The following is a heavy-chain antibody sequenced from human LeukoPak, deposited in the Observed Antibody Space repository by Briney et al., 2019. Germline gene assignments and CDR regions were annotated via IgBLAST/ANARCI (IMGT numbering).Heavy chain of an antibody. V-gene: IGHV5-51*01. CDR2: IYPGDSDT. J-gene: IGHJ4*02. Sequence: GECLKISCKGSGYSFTSCWIGWVRQMPGKGLEWMGIIYPGDSDTRYSPSFQGQVTISADKSISTAYLQWSSLKASDTAMYYCARIYYYDSSGYWGHFDYWGQGTLVTVSS. CDR1: GYSFTSCW. D-gene: IGHD3-22*01. CDR3: ARIYYYDSSGYWGHFDY.